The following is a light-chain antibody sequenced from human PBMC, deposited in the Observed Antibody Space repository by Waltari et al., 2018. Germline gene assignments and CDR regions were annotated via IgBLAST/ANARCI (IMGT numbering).Light chain of an antibody. CDR2: ASS. CDR3: QQLTGYPRT. J-gene: IGKJ1*01. CDR1: EDINRF. V-gene: IGKV1-9*01. Sequence: QLTQSPSSLSASVGDRVTVTCRASEDINRFLAWYQQKPGKAPKLLIYASSTLQSGVPPRCSGGGFETEFTLTISSLQPEDCGTYDCQQLTGYPRTFGRGTRVEIK.